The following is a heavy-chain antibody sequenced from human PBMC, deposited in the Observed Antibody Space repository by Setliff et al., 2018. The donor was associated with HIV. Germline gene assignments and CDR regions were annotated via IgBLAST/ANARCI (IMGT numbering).Heavy chain of an antibody. CDR2: TSHSGKT. CDR1: GGPLSGHY. Sequence: SETLSLTCAVYGGPLSGHYWSWIRQPPGQGLEWIGETSHSGKTNYNPSLKSRVTISVDTSKNQFSLKLTSVTAADTAVYYCVTSSSWSSRLNFWGPGMLVSVSS. D-gene: IGHD2-2*01. V-gene: IGHV4-34*01. J-gene: IGHJ4*02. CDR3: VTSSSWSSRLNF.